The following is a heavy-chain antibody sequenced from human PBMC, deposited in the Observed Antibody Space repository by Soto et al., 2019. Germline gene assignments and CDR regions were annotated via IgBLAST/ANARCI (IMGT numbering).Heavy chain of an antibody. Sequence: QVQLQESGPGLVKPSQTLSLTCTVSGGSINSGDYYWSWIRQHPGKGLEWIGYIYYNGNTYYNPSLKRRVTISLATSKNQFSLKLSSVTAADTAVYYCARRARDGYKDEGYFDLWGRGTLVTVSS. V-gene: IGHV4-31*03. CDR2: IYYNGNT. CDR1: GGSINSGDYY. D-gene: IGHD5-12*01. CDR3: ARRARDGYKDEGYFDL. J-gene: IGHJ2*01.